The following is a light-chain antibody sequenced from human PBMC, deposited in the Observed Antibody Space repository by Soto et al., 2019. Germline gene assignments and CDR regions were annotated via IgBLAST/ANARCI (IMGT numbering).Light chain of an antibody. V-gene: IGKV3D-15*01. Sequence: EIVMTQSPATLSVSPGERATLSCRASQSVSSNLAWYQQKPGQAHRLLIYDAYTRATGIQARFSGSGSGTDFTLTIRSLQSEDFGVYFCKQYDNWPLTFGGGTKVDIK. CDR1: QSVSSN. CDR3: KQYDNWPLT. CDR2: DAY. J-gene: IGKJ4*01.